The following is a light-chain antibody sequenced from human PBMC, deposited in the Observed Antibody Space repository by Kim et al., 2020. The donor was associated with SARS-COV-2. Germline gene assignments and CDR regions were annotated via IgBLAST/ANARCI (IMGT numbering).Light chain of an antibody. CDR1: QNINRW. Sequence: TSDGARVTITCRASQNINRWLAWYQHKPGIAPNLLIYDAANLESAVPSRFSGSGSGTAFTLTISSLEPDDFATYYCQHFNSYPYTFGQGTKLEI. CDR3: QHFNSYPYT. J-gene: IGKJ2*01. CDR2: DAA. V-gene: IGKV1-5*01.